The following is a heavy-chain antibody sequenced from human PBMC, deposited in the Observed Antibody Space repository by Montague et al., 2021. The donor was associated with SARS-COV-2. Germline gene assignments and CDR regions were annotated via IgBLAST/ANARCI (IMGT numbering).Heavy chain of an antibody. CDR1: GDSISSYY. Sequence: SETLSLTCTVSGDSISSYYWNWIRQPPGKGLEWIGYIYNSGTTNYNPSVKSRVTISVDTSKNQFSLKLNSVTAADTAVYYCARGGGYCRGGSCYYWLDPWGQGTLVTVSS. V-gene: IGHV4-59*01. D-gene: IGHD2-15*01. J-gene: IGHJ5*02. CDR2: IYNSGTT. CDR3: ARGGGYCRGGSCYYWLDP.